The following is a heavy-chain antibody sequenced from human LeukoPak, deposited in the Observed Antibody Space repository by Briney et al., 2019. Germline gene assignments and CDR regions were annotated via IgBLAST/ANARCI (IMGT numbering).Heavy chain of an antibody. J-gene: IGHJ4*02. V-gene: IGHV4-39*01. Sequence: SETLSLTCTVSGGSISSSSNYWGWIRQPPGKGLDWIGSFYYSGSTYYNPSLKSRVSISVDTSKNQFSLRLKSVTAADTALYYCARHGYSSSWYRIEYWGQGILVTVSS. CDR2: FYYSGST. CDR1: GGSISSSSNY. D-gene: IGHD6-13*01. CDR3: ARHGYSSSWYRIEY.